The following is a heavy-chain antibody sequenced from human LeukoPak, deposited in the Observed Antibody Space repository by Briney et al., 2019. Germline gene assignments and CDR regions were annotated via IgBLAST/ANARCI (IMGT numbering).Heavy chain of an antibody. V-gene: IGHV4-39*07. D-gene: IGHD5-24*01. J-gene: IGHJ4*02. CDR3: ASGRRNGYLYWDY. CDR1: GGSISSTSYY. CDR2: IYYSGTS. Sequence: SETLSLTCTVSGGSISSTSYYWGWIRQPPGGGLEWIGDIYYSGTSDYNSSLKSRVTISVDTSKNQFSLKLSSLTAADTAVYYCASGRRNGYLYWDYWGQGTLVTVSS.